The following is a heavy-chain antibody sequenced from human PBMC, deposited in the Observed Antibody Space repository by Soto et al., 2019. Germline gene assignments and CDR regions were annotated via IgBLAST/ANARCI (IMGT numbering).Heavy chain of an antibody. CDR3: AKRFYDSSGYYSLGMDV. V-gene: IGHV3-30*18. D-gene: IGHD3-22*01. Sequence: GGSLRLSCAVSGFTVSTYGMHWVRQAPGKGLEWVAVISRDGGTKYYADSVKGRFTISRDNSKNTLYLQMNSLRAEDTAVYYCAKRFYDSSGYYSLGMDVWGQGTTVTVSS. J-gene: IGHJ6*02. CDR1: GFTVSTYG. CDR2: ISRDGGTK.